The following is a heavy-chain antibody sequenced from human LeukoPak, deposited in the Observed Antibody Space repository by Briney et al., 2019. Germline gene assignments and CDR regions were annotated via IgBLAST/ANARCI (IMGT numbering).Heavy chain of an antibody. CDR2: IIPIFGTA. J-gene: IGHJ4*02. V-gene: IGHV1-69*13. D-gene: IGHD3-3*01. Sequence: SVKVSCKASGGTFSSYAISWVRQAPGQGLEWMGGIIPIFGTANYAQKFQGRATITADESTSTAYMELSSLRVEDTAVFYCARDQYDTWSRRGNFDSWGQGTLVIVSS. CDR1: GGTFSSYA. CDR3: ARDQYDTWSRRGNFDS.